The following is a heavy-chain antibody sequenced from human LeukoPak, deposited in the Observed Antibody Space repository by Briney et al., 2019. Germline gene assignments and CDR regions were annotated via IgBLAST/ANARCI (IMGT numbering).Heavy chain of an antibody. CDR1: GGTFSSYA. CDR3: ARVGWYSYGYDAFDI. J-gene: IGHJ3*02. Sequence: VASVKVSCKASGGTFSSYAISWVRQAPGQGLEWMGGIIPIFGTANYAQKFQGRVTITADKSTSTAYMELSSLRSEDTAVYYCARVGWYSYGYDAFDIWGQGTMVTVSS. V-gene: IGHV1-69*06. D-gene: IGHD5-18*01. CDR2: IIPIFGTA.